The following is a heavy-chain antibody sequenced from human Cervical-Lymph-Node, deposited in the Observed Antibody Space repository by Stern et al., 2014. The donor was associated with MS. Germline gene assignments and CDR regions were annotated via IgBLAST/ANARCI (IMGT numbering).Heavy chain of an antibody. V-gene: IGHV3-53*01. J-gene: IGHJ4*02. CDR3: AREGDFGF. CDR2: ITRDGST. CDR1: GFDVGTNY. Sequence: VQLVESGGGLIQPGGSLRLSCAASGFDVGTNYMSWFRQAPGKGLQWGSAITRDGSTHSADSVKGRFTVSRDTSKNMVFLQLNSLRPEDTAVYYCAREGDFGFWGQGTLVTVSS.